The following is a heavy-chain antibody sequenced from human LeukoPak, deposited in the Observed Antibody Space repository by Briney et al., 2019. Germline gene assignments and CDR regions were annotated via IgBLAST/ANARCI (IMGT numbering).Heavy chain of an antibody. Sequence: ASVKVSCKASGYTFTSYYMHWVRQAPEQGLEWMGIINPSGGSTTYAQKFQGRVTMTRDTSTSTVYMELSSLRSEDTAVYYCACCPGGARSPLEAFDIWGQGTMVTVSS. CDR1: GYTFTSYY. CDR3: ACCPGGARSPLEAFDI. J-gene: IGHJ3*02. CDR2: INPSGGST. D-gene: IGHD1-26*01. V-gene: IGHV1-46*01.